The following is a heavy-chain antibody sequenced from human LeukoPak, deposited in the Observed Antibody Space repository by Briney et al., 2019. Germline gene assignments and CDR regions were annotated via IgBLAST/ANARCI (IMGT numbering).Heavy chain of an antibody. V-gene: IGHV1-69*01. CDR2: IIPLFGTS. D-gene: IGHD6-6*01. Sequence: GASVKDSCKSPGGTFSSYAIGWVRQAPGQGRAWVGGIIPLFGTSDYAQQLQGRVTFTADESTTTAYMELSSLRSEDTAVYYCARVLAARPLGPFPYWGQGTLVIVSS. CDR3: ARVLAARPLGPFPY. J-gene: IGHJ4*02. CDR1: GGTFSSYA.